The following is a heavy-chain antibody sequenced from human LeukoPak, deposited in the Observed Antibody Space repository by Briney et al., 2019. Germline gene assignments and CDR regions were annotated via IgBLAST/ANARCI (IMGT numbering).Heavy chain of an antibody. CDR3: AKDRGSGSYLEVDY. Sequence: PGGSLRLSCAASGFTFSSYAMSWVRQAPGKGLEWVSAISGSGGSTYYADSVKGRFAISRDNSKKTLYLQMNSLRAEDTAVYYCAKDRGSGSYLEVDYWGQGTLVTVSS. CDR2: ISGSGGST. V-gene: IGHV3-23*01. CDR1: GFTFSSYA. D-gene: IGHD3-10*01. J-gene: IGHJ4*02.